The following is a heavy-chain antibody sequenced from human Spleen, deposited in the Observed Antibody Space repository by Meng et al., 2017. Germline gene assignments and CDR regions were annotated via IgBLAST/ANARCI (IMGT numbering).Heavy chain of an antibody. D-gene: IGHD6-13*01. Sequence: EVQLVESGGGLVQPGGSLRLSCATSGFTFTSYAMHWVRQAPGKGLEWVGRIRNKANSHSVEYAASVKGRFTISRDDSKNSLYVQMNSLKTEDTAVYYCARDTAAALDYWGQGTLVTVSS. CDR2: IRNKANSHSV. V-gene: IGHV3-72*01. J-gene: IGHJ4*02. CDR3: ARDTAAALDY. CDR1: GFTFTSYA.